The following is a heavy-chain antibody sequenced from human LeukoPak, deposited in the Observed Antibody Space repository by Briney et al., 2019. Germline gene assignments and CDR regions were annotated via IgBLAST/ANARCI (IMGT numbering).Heavy chain of an antibody. D-gene: IGHD3-22*01. CDR1: GFTFSSYS. J-gene: IGHJ3*02. Sequence: GGSLRLPCAASGFTFSSYSMNWVRQAPGKGLEWVSSISSSSSYIYYADSVKGRFTISRDNAKNSLYLQMNSLRAEDTAVYYCARDSKYYYDSSGGDAFDIWGQGTMVTVSS. CDR3: ARDSKYYYDSSGGDAFDI. V-gene: IGHV3-21*01. CDR2: ISSSSSYI.